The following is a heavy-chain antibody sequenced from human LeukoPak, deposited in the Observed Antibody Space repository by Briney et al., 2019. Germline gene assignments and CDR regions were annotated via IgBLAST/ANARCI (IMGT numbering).Heavy chain of an antibody. J-gene: IGHJ5*01. V-gene: IGHV3-48*01. CDR3: ARDIAHCSGDICYNIRFDF. Sequence: GGSLRLSCAASGFTFTAYTINWVRQAPGKGLEWISYIGPSGSNIYYADSVKGRFTISRDNVKDSLYLQMTSLRAEDTAAYYCARDIAHCSGDICYNIRFDFWGQGTLVTVSS. CDR2: IGPSGSNI. CDR1: GFTFTAYT. D-gene: IGHD2-15*01.